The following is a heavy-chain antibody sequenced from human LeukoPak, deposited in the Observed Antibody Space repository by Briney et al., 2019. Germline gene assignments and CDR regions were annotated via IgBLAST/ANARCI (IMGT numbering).Heavy chain of an antibody. CDR2: ISYDGSNK. Sequence: GGSLRLSCAASGFTFSSYGMHWVRQAPGKGLEWVAVISYDGSNKYYADSVKGRFTISRDNSKNTLYLQMNSLRAEDTAVYYCARGPQCSSTSCYIDYWGQGTLVTVSS. CDR1: GFTFSSYG. D-gene: IGHD2-2*02. J-gene: IGHJ4*02. V-gene: IGHV3-30*03. CDR3: ARGPQCSSTSCYIDY.